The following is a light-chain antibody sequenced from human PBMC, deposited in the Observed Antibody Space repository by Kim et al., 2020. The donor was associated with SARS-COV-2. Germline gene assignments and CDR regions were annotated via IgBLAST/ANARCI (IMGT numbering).Light chain of an antibody. J-gene: IGKJ4*01. Sequence: DVVMTQSPLSLPVTLGQPASISCRSSQRLVHSDGNTYLNWFQQRPGQSPRRLIYKVSNRDSGVPDRFSGSGSGTDFTLKISRVEAEDVGVYFCMYGTHWPPSFTFGGGTKVDIK. CDR2: KVS. V-gene: IGKV2-30*02. CDR3: MYGTHWPPSFT. CDR1: QRLVHSDGNTY.